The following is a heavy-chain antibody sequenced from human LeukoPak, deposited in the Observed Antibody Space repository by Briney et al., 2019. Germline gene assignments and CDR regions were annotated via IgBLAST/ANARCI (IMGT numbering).Heavy chain of an antibody. CDR2: INHSGST. J-gene: IGHJ4*02. D-gene: IGHD2/OR15-2a*01. Sequence: SQTLSLTCTVSGASISSGDEYWSWIRQPPGKGLEWIGEINHSGSTNYNPSLKSRVTISVDTSKNQFSLKLSSVTAADTAVYYCARGLSNQPPVYFDYWGQGTLVTVSS. V-gene: IGHV4-39*07. CDR1: GASISSGDEY. CDR3: ARGLSNQPPVYFDY.